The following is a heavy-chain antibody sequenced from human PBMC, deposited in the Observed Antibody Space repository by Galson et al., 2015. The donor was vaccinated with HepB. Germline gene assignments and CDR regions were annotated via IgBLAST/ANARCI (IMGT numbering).Heavy chain of an antibody. CDR3: AKVEIRGRPAAGTSYFDY. J-gene: IGHJ4*02. V-gene: IGHV3-23*01. CDR1: GFTFSSYA. Sequence: SLRLSCAASGFTFSSYAMSWVRKAPGKGLEWVSAISGSGGSTYYADSVKGRFTISRDNSKNTLYLQMNSLRAEDTAVYYCAKVEIRGRPAAGTSYFDYWGQGTLVTVSS. CDR2: ISGSGGST. D-gene: IGHD6-13*01.